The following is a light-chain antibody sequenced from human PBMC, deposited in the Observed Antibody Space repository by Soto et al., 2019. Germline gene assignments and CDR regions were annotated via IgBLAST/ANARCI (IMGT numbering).Light chain of an antibody. Sequence: DIQMTQSPSSLSASVGDRVTITCRASQSISSYLNWYQQKPGKATKLLIYAASSLQSGVSSRFSGSGSGTDFTLTISSLQPEDFAIYYCQQSYSTLWTFGQGTKVEIK. J-gene: IGKJ1*01. V-gene: IGKV1-39*01. CDR3: QQSYSTLWT. CDR1: QSISSY. CDR2: AAS.